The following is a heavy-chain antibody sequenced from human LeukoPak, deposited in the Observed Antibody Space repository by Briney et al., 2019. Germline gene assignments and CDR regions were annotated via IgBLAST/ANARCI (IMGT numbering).Heavy chain of an antibody. CDR1: GGSISSYY. J-gene: IGHJ4*02. Sequence: LSLTCTVSGGSISSYYWNWIRQPPGKGLEWVSYISSSGSTIYYADSVKGRFTISRDNAKNSLYLQMNSLRAEDTAVYYCARDSNSEGYWGQGTLVTVSS. D-gene: IGHD4-23*01. CDR2: ISSSGSTI. V-gene: IGHV3-11*04. CDR3: ARDSNSEGY.